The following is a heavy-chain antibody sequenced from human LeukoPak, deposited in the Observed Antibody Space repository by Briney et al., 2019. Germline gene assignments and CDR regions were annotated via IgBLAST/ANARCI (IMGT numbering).Heavy chain of an antibody. Sequence: SETLSLTCTVSSGSITSYYWSWIRQPPGKGLEWIGQIYYSGSTNYNPSLKSRVTISIDTSKSQVSLKLSSVTAADTAVYYCARDTAMVLARGDYWGQGTLVTVSS. J-gene: IGHJ4*02. CDR1: SGSITSYY. CDR3: ARDTAMVLARGDY. CDR2: IYYSGST. V-gene: IGHV4-59*12. D-gene: IGHD5-18*01.